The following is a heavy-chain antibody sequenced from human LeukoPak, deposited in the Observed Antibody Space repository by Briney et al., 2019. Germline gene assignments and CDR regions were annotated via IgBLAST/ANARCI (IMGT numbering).Heavy chain of an antibody. D-gene: IGHD3-22*01. V-gene: IGHV4-61*02. J-gene: IGHJ1*01. CDR3: ARATYYYDSSGFKAEYFQH. CDR2: IYTSGST. Sequence: SETLSLTCTVSGGSISSGSYYWSWIRQPAGKGLGWIGRIYTSGSTNYNPSLKSRVTISVDTSKNQFSLKLSSVTAADTAVYYCARATYYYDSSGFKAEYFQHWGQGTLVTVSS. CDR1: GGSISSGSYY.